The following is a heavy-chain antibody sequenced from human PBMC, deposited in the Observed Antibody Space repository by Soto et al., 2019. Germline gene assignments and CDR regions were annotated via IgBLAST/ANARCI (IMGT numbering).Heavy chain of an antibody. CDR3: ARGGPTWLHPMSNWCEP. J-gene: IGHJ5*02. CDR1: GGTFSSYA. CDR2: IIPIFGTA. V-gene: IGHV1-69*12. D-gene: IGHD5-12*01. Sequence: QVQLVQSGAEVKKPGSSVKVSCKASGGTFSSYAISWVRQAPGQGLEWMGGIIPIFGTANYAQKFQGRVMITADESTSTAYMDLSSLRSEDTAVYYCARGGPTWLHPMSNWCEPWGQGTLVTVSA.